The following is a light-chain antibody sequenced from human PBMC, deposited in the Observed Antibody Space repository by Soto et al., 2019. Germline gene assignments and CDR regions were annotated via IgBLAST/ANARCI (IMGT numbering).Light chain of an antibody. V-gene: IGLV2-8*01. CDR1: SSDVGGYNY. CDR3: SSFSSDSTPLV. Sequence: QSALTQPPSASGSPGQSVAISCTGTSSDVGGYNYVSWYQQHPGKAPKLMIYEVNKRPSGVPDRFSGSKSGNTASLTVSGLQAEDEADYYCSSFSSDSTPLVFGGGTKLTVL. CDR2: EVN. J-gene: IGLJ2*01.